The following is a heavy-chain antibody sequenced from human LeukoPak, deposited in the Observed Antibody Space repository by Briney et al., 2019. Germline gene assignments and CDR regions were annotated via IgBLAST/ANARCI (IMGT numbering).Heavy chain of an antibody. CDR2: ISSSSSYI. CDR1: GFTFSDYY. D-gene: IGHD3-22*01. J-gene: IGHJ3*02. V-gene: IGHV3-11*06. Sequence: GGSLRLSCAASGFTFSDYYMTWIRQAPGKGLEWVSYISSSSSYIYYADSVKGRFTISRDNAKNSLYLQMNSLRAEDTAVYYCAREPYYYDPRGAFDIWGQGTMVTVSS. CDR3: AREPYYYDPRGAFDI.